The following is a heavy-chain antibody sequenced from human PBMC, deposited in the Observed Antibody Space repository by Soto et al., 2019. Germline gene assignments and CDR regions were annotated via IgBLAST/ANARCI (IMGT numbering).Heavy chain of an antibody. D-gene: IGHD3-16*01. CDR3: ARAGLHLGEDY. V-gene: IGHV3-64*01. CDR2: ISSNGGST. CDR1: GFTFSSYA. J-gene: IGHJ4*02. Sequence: EVQLVESGGGLFQPGGSLRLSCAASGFTFSSYAMHWVRQAPGKGLEYVSAISSNGGSTYYANSVKGRFTISRDNSKNTLYLQMGSLRAEDMAVYYCARAGLHLGEDYWGQGTLVTVSS.